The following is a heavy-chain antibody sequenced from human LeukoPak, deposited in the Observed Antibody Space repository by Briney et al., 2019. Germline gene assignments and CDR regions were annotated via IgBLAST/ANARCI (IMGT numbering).Heavy chain of an antibody. CDR2: ISGTGTTI. CDR3: ARGGLGSWTFDS. D-gene: IGHD3-10*01. CDR1: GFIFSSYG. Sequence: PGGSLRLSCAASGFIFSSYGMNWVRQAPGKGLEWVSYISGTGTTIYYADSVEGRFTISRDNAKYSLHLQMDSLRADDTAVYSCARGGLGSWTFDSWGQGTLVTVSS. J-gene: IGHJ5*01. V-gene: IGHV3-48*04.